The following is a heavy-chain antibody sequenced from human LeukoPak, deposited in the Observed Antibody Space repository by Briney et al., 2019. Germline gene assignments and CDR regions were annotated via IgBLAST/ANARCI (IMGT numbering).Heavy chain of an antibody. V-gene: IGHV3-48*03. CDR3: ARAMLYGDYIDY. J-gene: IGHJ4*02. CDR2: ISSSGSTI. Sequence: GGSLRLSCAASGFTFSSYEMNWVRQAPGKGLEWVSYISSSGSTIYYADSVKGRFTISRDNAKNSLYLQMNSLRAEDTAVYCCARAMLYGDYIDYWGQGTLVTVSS. CDR1: GFTFSSYE. D-gene: IGHD3-10*02.